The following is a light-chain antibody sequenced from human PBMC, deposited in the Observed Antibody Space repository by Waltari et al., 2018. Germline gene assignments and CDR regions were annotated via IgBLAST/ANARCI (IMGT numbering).Light chain of an antibody. J-gene: IGKJ1*01. Sequence: DIQMTQSPSSLSASVGDRVTITCRASQSISSYLNWYQQKPGKAPKLLIYAASSLQSGVPSRFSGSGSGTDFTLTISSLQPEDFATYYCQQSYGTPTWTFGQGTKEEIK. CDR2: AAS. V-gene: IGKV1-39*01. CDR3: QQSYGTPTWT. CDR1: QSISSY.